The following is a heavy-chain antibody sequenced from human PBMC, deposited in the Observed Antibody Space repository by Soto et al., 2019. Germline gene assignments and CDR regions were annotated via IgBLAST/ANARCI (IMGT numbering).Heavy chain of an antibody. V-gene: IGHV3-53*04. CDR2: IYSGGST. CDR3: ARESLYNCSSTSCPTSDAFDI. Sequence: GGSLRLSCAASGFTVSSNYMSWVRQAPGKGLEWVSVIYSGGSTYYADSVKGRFTISRHNSKNTLYLQMNSLRAEDTAVYYCARESLYNCSSTSCPTSDAFDIWGQGTMVTVSS. CDR1: GFTVSSNY. D-gene: IGHD2-2*01. J-gene: IGHJ3*02.